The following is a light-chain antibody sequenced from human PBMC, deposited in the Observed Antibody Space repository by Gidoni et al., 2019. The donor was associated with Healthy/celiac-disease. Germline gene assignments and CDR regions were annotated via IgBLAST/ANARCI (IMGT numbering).Light chain of an antibody. CDR2: DVS. CDR1: SSDVGGYNY. V-gene: IGLV2-11*01. J-gene: IGLJ1*01. CDR3: CSYAV. Sequence: QSALTQPRSVSGSPGQSVTISCTGTSSDVGGYNYVSWYQQHPGKAPKLMIYDVSKRPSGVPDRFSGSKSGNTATLTISGLQAEDEADYYCCSYAVFGTGTKVTVL.